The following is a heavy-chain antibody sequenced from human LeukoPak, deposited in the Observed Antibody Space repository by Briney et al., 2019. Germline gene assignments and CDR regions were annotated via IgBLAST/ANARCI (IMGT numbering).Heavy chain of an antibody. V-gene: IGHV3-33*01. J-gene: IGHJ4*02. CDR1: GFTFSSDG. CDR2: IWYDGSNK. D-gene: IGHD3-16*01. CDR3: ASLITHSADS. Sequence: GRSLRLSCAASGFTFSSDGMHWGRQAPGKGLEWGAGIWYDGSNKYYADSVKGRFTISRDNSKHTLYLQMNSLSAEDTAVYYCASLITHSADSWGQGTLVTVSS.